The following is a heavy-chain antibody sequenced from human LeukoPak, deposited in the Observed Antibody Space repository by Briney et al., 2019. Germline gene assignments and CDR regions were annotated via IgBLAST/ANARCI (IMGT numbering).Heavy chain of an antibody. V-gene: IGHV3-21*01. CDR3: ARVSGDGYENAFDI. CDR1: GFTFSSYS. D-gene: IGHD5-24*01. Sequence: PGGSLRLSCAASGFTFSSYSLNWVRQAPGEGLEWVSSISSTSEYIHYADSVKGRFTISRDNAKNSLYLQMNSLRAEDTAVYYCARVSGDGYENAFDIWGQGTMVTVSS. CDR2: ISSTSEYI. J-gene: IGHJ3*02.